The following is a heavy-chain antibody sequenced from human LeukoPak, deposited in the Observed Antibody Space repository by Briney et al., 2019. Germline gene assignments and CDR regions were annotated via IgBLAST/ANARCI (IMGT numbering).Heavy chain of an antibody. V-gene: IGHV4-31*03. J-gene: IGHJ5*02. CDR1: GGSISSGGYY. CDR2: IYYSGST. Sequence: PSETLSLTCTVSGGSISSGGYYWSWIRQYPGKGLEWIGYIYYSGSTYYNPSLKSRVTISVDTSKNQFSLKLSSVTAADTAVYYCAREGYLNWFDPWGQGTLVTVSS. CDR3: AREGYLNWFDP. D-gene: IGHD5-18*01.